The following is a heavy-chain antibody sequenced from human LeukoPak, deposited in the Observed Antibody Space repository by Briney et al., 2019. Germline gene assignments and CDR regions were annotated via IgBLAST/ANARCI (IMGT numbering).Heavy chain of an antibody. CDR2: ISSSGSTI. CDR1: GFTFSDYY. V-gene: IGHV3-11*04. Sequence: GSLRLSCAASGFTFSDYYMSWIRQAPGKGLEWVSYISSSGSTIYYADSVKGRFTISRDNAKNSLYLQMNSLRAEDTAVYYCARSSHGSSGYYYTIYYYYMDVWGKGTTVTVSS. D-gene: IGHD3-22*01. J-gene: IGHJ6*03. CDR3: ARSSHGSSGYYYTIYYYYMDV.